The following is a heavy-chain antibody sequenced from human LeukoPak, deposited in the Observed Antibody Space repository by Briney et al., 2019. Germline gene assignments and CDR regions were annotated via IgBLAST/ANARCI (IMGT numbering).Heavy chain of an antibody. D-gene: IGHD3-16*02. V-gene: IGHV4-38-2*02. CDR3: ARGYYDYVWGSYRHAPYYFDY. J-gene: IGHJ4*02. Sequence: PSETLSLTCTVSDYSISSGYYWGWIRQPPGKGLEWIGSIYHSGSTYYNPSLKSRVTISVDTSKNQFSLKLSSVTAADTAVYYCARGYYDYVWGSYRHAPYYFDYWGQGTLVTVSS. CDR1: DYSISSGYY. CDR2: IYHSGST.